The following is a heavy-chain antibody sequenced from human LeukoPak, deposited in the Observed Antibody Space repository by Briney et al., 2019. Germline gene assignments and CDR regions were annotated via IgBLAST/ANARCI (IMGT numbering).Heavy chain of an antibody. CDR1: GYSFTSYW. CDR2: IYXXDSDT. D-gene: IGHD3-22*01. Sequence: GESLKISCKGSGYSFTSYWIGWVRQMPXXXXXWMGIIYXXDSDTRYSPSFQGQVTISADKSISTAYLQWSSLKASDTAMYYCASIGGSSGYYNNYYYYGMDVWGQGTTVTVSS. CDR3: ASIGGSSGYYNNYYYYGMDV. V-gene: IGHV5-51*01. J-gene: IGHJ6*02.